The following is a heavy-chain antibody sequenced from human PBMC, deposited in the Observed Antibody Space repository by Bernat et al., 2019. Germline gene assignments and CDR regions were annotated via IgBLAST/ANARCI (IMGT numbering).Heavy chain of an antibody. J-gene: IGHJ4*02. CDR3: ARDHRYYYDSSGYYPTDDY. V-gene: IGHV3-30-3*01. CDR1: GLTFSSYA. D-gene: IGHD3-22*01. CDR2: ISYDGSNK. Sequence: QVQLVESGGGVVQPGRSLRLSCAASGLTFSSYAMHWVRQAPGKGLEWVAVISYDGSNKYYADSVKGRFTISRDNSKNTLYLQMNSLRAEDTAVYYCARDHRYYYDSSGYYPTDDYWGQGTLVTVSS.